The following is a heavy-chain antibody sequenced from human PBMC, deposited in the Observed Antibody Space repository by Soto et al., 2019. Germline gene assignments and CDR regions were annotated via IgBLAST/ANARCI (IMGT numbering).Heavy chain of an antibody. J-gene: IGHJ4*02. D-gene: IGHD3-22*01. V-gene: IGHV1-69*04. CDR2: IIPILGIA. CDR1: GGTFSSYT. CDR3: ARESSGSSADLDY. Sequence: SVKVSCKASGGTFSSYTISWVRQAPGQGLEWMGRIIPILGIANYAQKFQGRVTITADKSTSTAYMELSSLRSEDTAVYYCARESSGSSADLDYWGQGTLVTVS.